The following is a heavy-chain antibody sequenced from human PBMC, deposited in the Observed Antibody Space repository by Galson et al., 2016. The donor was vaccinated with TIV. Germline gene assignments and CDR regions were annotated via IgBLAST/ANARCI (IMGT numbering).Heavy chain of an antibody. V-gene: IGHV1-69*06. CDR3: VRGRGYYFGSGSSYFDY. D-gene: IGHD3-10*01. CDR2: INPIFGTA. Sequence: SVKVSCKASGGTFSNFVISWVRQAPGQGLEWMGSINPIFGTANYAQKFQGRVTITADTSTSTIYMELSSLRSEDTAVYYCVRGRGYYFGSGSSYFDYWGQGSLVTVSS. J-gene: IGHJ4*02. CDR1: GGTFSNFV.